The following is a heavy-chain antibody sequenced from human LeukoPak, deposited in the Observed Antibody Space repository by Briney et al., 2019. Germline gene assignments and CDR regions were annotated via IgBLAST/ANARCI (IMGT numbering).Heavy chain of an antibody. D-gene: IGHD2/OR15-2a*01. Sequence: GESLRLSCVTSGFTFNVYDMHWVRQAKGKGLEWVSAIGTLHDAYYPDSVKGRFTISRENARNSLYLQMNSLTAGDTAVYYCVRGCTYCNWKTWFDPWGQGTLVTVSS. CDR2: IGTLHDA. CDR3: VRGCTYCNWKTWFDP. J-gene: IGHJ5*02. V-gene: IGHV3-13*01. CDR1: GFTFNVYD.